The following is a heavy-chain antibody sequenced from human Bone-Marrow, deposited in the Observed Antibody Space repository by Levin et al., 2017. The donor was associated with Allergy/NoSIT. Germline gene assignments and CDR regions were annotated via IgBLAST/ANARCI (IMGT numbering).Heavy chain of an antibody. D-gene: IGHD2-2*01. J-gene: IGHJ4*02. CDR2: MSTTGSVI. CDR1: GFNFSRYY. V-gene: IGHV3-11*01. CDR3: ARDALGRYCSSVTCSFDY. Sequence: GGSLRLSCAASGFNFSRYYMSWIRQAPGKGLEWLTYMSTTGSVIYYADSVKGRFTVSRDNARSSLYLQMNSLRAEDTAVYFCARDALGRYCSSVTCSFDYWGQGVLVTVSS.